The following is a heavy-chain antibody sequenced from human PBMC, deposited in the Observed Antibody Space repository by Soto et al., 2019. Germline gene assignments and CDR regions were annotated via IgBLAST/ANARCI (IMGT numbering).Heavy chain of an antibody. Sequence: GGSLRLSCAASGFTFSSYSMNWVRQAPGKGLEWVSYISSSSSTIYYADSVKGRFTISRDNAKNSLYLQMNSLRAEDTAVYYCARADPEEDYWGQGTLVTVSS. CDR1: GFTFSSYS. CDR2: ISSSSSTI. CDR3: ARADPEEDY. J-gene: IGHJ4*02. V-gene: IGHV3-48*01.